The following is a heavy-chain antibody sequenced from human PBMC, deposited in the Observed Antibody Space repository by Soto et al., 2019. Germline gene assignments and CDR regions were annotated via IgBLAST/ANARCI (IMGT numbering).Heavy chain of an antibody. J-gene: IGHJ5*02. CDR3: ARIPVDTTMIYWCGP. Sequence: PSETLSLTCTAAGGSVSSGAYYWSWLRQPPGRGLEWIGYIYYSGRTKYKPSLKSRVTISVDTSNNHCSLKLNSVTAADTAVDFCARIPVDTTMIYWCGPWGQGTRGTVSS. CDR2: IYYSGRT. D-gene: IGHD5-18*01. V-gene: IGHV4-61*08. CDR1: GGSVSSGAYY.